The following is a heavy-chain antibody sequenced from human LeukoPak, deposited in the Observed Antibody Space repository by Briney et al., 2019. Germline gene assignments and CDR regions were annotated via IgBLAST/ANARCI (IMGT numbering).Heavy chain of an antibody. CDR2: INSDGSST. D-gene: IGHD5-24*01. J-gene: IGHJ4*02. CDR1: GFTFSSYW. Sequence: GGSLRLSCAASGFTFSSYWMHWVRQAPGKGLVWVSRINSDGSSTSYADSVKGRFTISRDNTRDSLYLQMNSLRAEDTAVYYCARHMERWQQFTRSLDYWGQGTLVTVSS. V-gene: IGHV3-74*01. CDR3: ARHMERWQQFTRSLDY.